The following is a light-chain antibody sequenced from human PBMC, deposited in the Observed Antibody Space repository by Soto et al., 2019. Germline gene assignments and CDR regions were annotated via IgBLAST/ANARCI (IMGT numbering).Light chain of an antibody. Sequence: QSVLTQPASVSGSPGQSITISCTGTSSDVGTYNLVSWYQHHPGKAPKLMIYEGSKRPSGVSNRFSGSKSGNTASLTISGLQAEGEADYYCCPYAGSSTYVFGTGTKLTVL. V-gene: IGLV2-23*01. J-gene: IGLJ1*01. CDR1: SSDVGTYNL. CDR2: EGS. CDR3: CPYAGSSTYV.